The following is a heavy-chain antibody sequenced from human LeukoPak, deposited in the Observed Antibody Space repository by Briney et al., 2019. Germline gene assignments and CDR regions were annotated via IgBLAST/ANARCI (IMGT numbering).Heavy chain of an antibody. CDR3: ARELGGYSYGFGDY. Sequence: GGSLRLSCAASGFTFSSYGMHWVRQAPGKGLEWVAVIWYDGSNKYYADSVKGRFTISRDNSKNTLYLQMNSLRAEDTAVYYCARELGGYSYGFGDYWGQGTQV. V-gene: IGHV3-33*01. J-gene: IGHJ4*02. CDR2: IWYDGSNK. CDR1: GFTFSSYG. D-gene: IGHD5-18*01.